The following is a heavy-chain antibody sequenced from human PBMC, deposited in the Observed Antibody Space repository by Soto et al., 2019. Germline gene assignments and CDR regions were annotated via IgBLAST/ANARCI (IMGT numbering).Heavy chain of an antibody. CDR2: IYHSGST. J-gene: IGHJ6*02. V-gene: IGHV4-38-2*01. CDR1: GYSISSGYY. CDR3: ARVDYDFWGGMDV. Sequence: PSETLSLTCAVSGYSISSGYYWGWIRQSPGKGLEWIGSIYHSGSTYYNPSLKSRVTISVDTSKNQFSLKLSSVTAADTAVYYCARVDYDFWGGMDVWGQGTTVTVS. D-gene: IGHD3-3*01.